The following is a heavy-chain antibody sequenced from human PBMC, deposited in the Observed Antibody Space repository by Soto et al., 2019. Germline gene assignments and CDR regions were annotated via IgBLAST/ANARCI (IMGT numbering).Heavy chain of an antibody. Sequence: QVQLVQSGAEVKKPGASVKVSCKASGYTFTSYYMHWVRQAPGQGLEWMGIINPSGGSTSYAQKFQGRVTMTRDTSTSTVYMELSSLRSEDTAVYYCARESSVVVPAAQAKNWFDPWGQGTLVTVSS. D-gene: IGHD2-2*01. CDR1: GYTFTSYY. J-gene: IGHJ5*02. V-gene: IGHV1-46*01. CDR2: INPSGGST. CDR3: ARESSVVVPAAQAKNWFDP.